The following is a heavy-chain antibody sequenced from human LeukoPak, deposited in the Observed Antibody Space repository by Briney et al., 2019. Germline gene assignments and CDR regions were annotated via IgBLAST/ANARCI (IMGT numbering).Heavy chain of an antibody. CDR3: ARTDSSGYYQDY. D-gene: IGHD3-22*01. CDR2: INPNSGGT. V-gene: IGHV1-2*02. J-gene: IGHJ4*02. Sequence: GASVKVSCKASGYTFTGYYMHWVRQAPGQGLEWMGWINPNSGGTNYAQKFQGRVTMTRDTSISTAYMELNRLRSDDTAVYYCARTDSSGYYQDYWGQGTLVTVSS. CDR1: GYTFTGYY.